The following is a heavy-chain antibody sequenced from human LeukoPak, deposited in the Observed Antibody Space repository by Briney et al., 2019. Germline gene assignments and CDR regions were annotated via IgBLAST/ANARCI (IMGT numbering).Heavy chain of an antibody. CDR2: INHSGST. Sequence: SETLSLTCAVYGGSFSGYYWSWIRQPPGKGLEWIGEINHSGSTNYNPSLKSRVTISVDTSKNQFSLKLSSVTAADTAVYYCARSPRGYSYEYYFDYWGQGTLVTVSS. D-gene: IGHD5-18*01. V-gene: IGHV4-34*01. J-gene: IGHJ4*02. CDR1: GGSFSGYY. CDR3: ARSPRGYSYEYYFDY.